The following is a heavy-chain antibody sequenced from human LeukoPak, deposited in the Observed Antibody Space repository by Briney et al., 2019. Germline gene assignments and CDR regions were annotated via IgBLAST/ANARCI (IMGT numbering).Heavy chain of an antibody. CDR2: INHSGST. CDR3: ARGRERWLRGGFDY. V-gene: IGHV4-34*01. CDR1: WVSFSVHY. J-gene: IGHJ4*02. D-gene: IGHD5-24*01. Sequence: SETLSLTCSVYWVSFSVHYWSLIPPPPGKGLEYIGEINHSGSTNYNPSLKSRVTISVDTSKNQFSLKLSSVTAADTAVYYCARGRERWLRGGFDYWGQGTLVTVSS.